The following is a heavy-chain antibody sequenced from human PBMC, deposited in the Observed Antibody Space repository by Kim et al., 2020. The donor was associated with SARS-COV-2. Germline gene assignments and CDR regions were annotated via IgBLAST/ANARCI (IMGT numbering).Heavy chain of an antibody. CDR1: GYTFTSYY. CDR3: ARPHSSGYDFEYYVYFAMDV. V-gene: IGHV1-46*01. CDR2: INPRSGSI. D-gene: IGHD5-12*01. Sequence: ASVKVSCKASGYTFTSYYMHWVRQAPGQGLEWVGIINPRSGSIAYAQEFQGRVTMTRDTSTSAAYMELSSLTSDDTAVYCCARPHSSGYDFEYYVYFAMDVGGQGTTVTVTS. J-gene: IGHJ6*02.